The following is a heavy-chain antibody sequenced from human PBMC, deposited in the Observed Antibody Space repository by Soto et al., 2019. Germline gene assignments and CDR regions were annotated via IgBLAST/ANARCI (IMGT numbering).Heavy chain of an antibody. V-gene: IGHV1-8*01. J-gene: IGHJ5*02. CDR1: GYTFTSYD. CDR3: AKSLIRDWYEP. Sequence: ASVKVSCKASGYTFTSYDINWVRQATGQGLERKGWMNPNSGNTGYAQKLQGRVTMTRNNSISTAYMELSSLRSENTAVYYYAKSLIRDWYEPWCQGTLVTVYS. CDR2: MNPNSGNT.